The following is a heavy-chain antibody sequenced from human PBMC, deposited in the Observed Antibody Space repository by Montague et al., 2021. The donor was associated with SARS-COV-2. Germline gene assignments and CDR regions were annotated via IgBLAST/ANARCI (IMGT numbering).Heavy chain of an antibody. CDR1: GFTFSSYA. Sequence: SLRLSCAASGFTFSSYAMHWVRQAPGKGLEWVAVISYDGSNKYYADSVKGRFTISRDNSKNTLYLQMSSLRAEDTAVYYCARDRDDYIWGSYENSDYWGQGTLVTVSS. J-gene: IGHJ4*02. V-gene: IGHV3-30*04. D-gene: IGHD3-16*01. CDR2: ISYDGSNK. CDR3: ARDRDDYIWGSYENSDY.